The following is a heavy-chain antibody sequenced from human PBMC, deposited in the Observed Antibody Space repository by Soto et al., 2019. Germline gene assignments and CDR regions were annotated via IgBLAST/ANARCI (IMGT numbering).Heavy chain of an antibody. CDR2: LYWDDDN. Sequence: QITLKESGPALVKPTQTRTLTCTFSGFSLTTGGVAVGWIRQTQGKALKWLALLYWDDDNRYSPSLKNRLTITKDTTKHHGDLIVTNITPVDTVTYYCALRMWFGFGSWGQGTLVTVSS. CDR1: GFSLTTGGVA. V-gene: IGHV2-5*02. J-gene: IGHJ4*02. CDR3: ALRMWFGFGS. D-gene: IGHD3-10*01.